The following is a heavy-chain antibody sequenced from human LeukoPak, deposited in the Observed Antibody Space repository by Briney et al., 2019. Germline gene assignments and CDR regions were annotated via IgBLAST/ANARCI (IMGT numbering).Heavy chain of an antibody. Sequence: SETLSLTCAVYGGSFSGYYWSWIRQPPGKGLEWIGEINHSGSTNYNPSLKSRVTISVDTSKNQFSLKLSSVTAADTAVYYRARGGGYGSGSYYNAHDYWGQGTLVTVSS. CDR1: GGSFSGYY. J-gene: IGHJ4*02. V-gene: IGHV4-34*01. CDR2: INHSGST. D-gene: IGHD3-10*01. CDR3: ARGGGYGSGSYYNAHDY.